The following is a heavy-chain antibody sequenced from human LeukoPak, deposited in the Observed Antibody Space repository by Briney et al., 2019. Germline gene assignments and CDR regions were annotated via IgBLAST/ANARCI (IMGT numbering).Heavy chain of an antibody. V-gene: IGHV4-59*08. CDR3: ARHSGGTYYVSLDP. CDR2: IYYSGST. Sequence: SETLSLTCTVSGVSISSYYWSWIRQPPGKGLEWIGYIYYSGSTNYNPSLKSRVTISVDTSKNQFSLKLSSVTAADTAVYYCARHSGGTYYVSLDPWGQGTLVTVSS. D-gene: IGHD1-26*01. CDR1: GVSISSYY. J-gene: IGHJ5*02.